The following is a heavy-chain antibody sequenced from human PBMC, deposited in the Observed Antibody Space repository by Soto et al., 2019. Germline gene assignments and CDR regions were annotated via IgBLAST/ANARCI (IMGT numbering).Heavy chain of an antibody. CDR2: INHSGSA. V-gene: IGHV4-34*01. D-gene: IGHD6-19*01. Sequence: QVQLQQSGAGLLKPSETLSLTCAVYGESFSGHIWTWIRQTPGKGLQWIGQINHSGSASYNPSLKSRVTISVHPSTSQFSLELSSVTAAATAVYYCARGLITGSHYSGGWYYFDSWGQGTQVTVSS. CDR1: GESFSGHI. CDR3: ARGLITGSHYSGGWYYFDS. J-gene: IGHJ4*02.